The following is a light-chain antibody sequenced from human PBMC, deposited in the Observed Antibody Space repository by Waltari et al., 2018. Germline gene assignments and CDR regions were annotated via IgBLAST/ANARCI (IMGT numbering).Light chain of an antibody. CDR1: GSNIGSNA. J-gene: IGLJ2*01. CDR3: AAWDDSLNRV. Sequence: QSVLTQPPSASGTPGQRVTISCSGSGSNIGSNAVSWYQQLPGTAPKILIYSNSLWPSGVPDRFSGSKSGTSASLAISGLQSEDEADYYCAAWDDSLNRVFGGGTKLTVL. CDR2: SNS. V-gene: IGLV1-44*01.